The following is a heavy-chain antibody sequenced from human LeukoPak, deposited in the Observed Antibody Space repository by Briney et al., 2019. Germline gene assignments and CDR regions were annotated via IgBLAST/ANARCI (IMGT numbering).Heavy chain of an antibody. CDR2: IYSGGST. J-gene: IGHJ6*02. V-gene: IGHV3-53*01. Sequence: GGSLRLSCAASGFTVSSNYMSWVRQAPGKGLEWGSVIYSGGSTYYSDSVKGRFTISRDNSKNTLYLQMNSLRAEDTAVYYCARDRVNFCYYYYGMDVWGQGTTVTVSS. CDR3: ARDRVNFCYYYYGMDV. D-gene: IGHD3-3*01. CDR1: GFTVSSNY.